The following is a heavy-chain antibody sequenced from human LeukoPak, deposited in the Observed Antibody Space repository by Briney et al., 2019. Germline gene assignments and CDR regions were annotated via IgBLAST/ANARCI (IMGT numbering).Heavy chain of an antibody. CDR2: IYITGST. V-gene: IGHV4-59*13. CDR3: ARVRIGETSYDASDV. Sequence: SETLSLTCTVSGGSISSYYWTWIRQPPGKGLEWTGDIYITGSTNYNPYLKRRATISVDTSKNQFSLRLSSVSAADTAVCYCARVRIGETSYDASDVWGLGTMVTVSS. D-gene: IGHD1-26*01. J-gene: IGHJ3*01. CDR1: GGSISSYY.